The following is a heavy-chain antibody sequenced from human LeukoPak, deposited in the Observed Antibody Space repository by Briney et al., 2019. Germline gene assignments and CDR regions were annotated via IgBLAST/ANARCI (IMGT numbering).Heavy chain of an antibody. CDR1: GYTFTSYA. Sequence: GASVTVSCKASGYTFTSYAMHWVRQAPGQRLEWMGWINAGNGNTKYSQKFRGRVTITRDTSASTAYMELSSLRSEDTAVYYCAREAGRSSWSGHTQYFDYWGQGTLVTVSS. CDR3: AREAGRSSWSGHTQYFDY. V-gene: IGHV1-3*01. J-gene: IGHJ4*02. CDR2: INAGNGNT. D-gene: IGHD6-13*01.